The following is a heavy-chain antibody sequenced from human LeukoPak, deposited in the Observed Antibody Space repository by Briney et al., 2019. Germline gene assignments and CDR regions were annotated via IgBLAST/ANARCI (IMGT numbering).Heavy chain of an antibody. CDR3: ARDWGSSSWYRYFDY. J-gene: IGHJ4*02. CDR2: IYYSGST. D-gene: IGHD6-13*01. Sequence: PSQTLSPTCTVSGGSISSGDYYWSWIRQPPGKGLEWIGYIYYSGSTYYNPSLKSRVTISVDTSKNQFSLKLSSVTAADTAVYYCARDWGSSSWYRYFDYWGQGTLVTVSS. V-gene: IGHV4-30-4*08. CDR1: GGSISSGDYY.